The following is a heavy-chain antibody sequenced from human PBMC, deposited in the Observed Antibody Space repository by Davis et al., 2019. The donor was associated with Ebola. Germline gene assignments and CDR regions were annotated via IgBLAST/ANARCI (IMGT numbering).Heavy chain of an antibody. V-gene: IGHV4-61*05. D-gene: IGHD3-3*01. CDR1: GGSISNSDFNY. Sequence: SETLSLTCTVSGGSISNSDFNYWSWIRQPPGKGLEWIGYIYNIRTTSYSPSLKRRVTISADTSKNQFSLKLKSVTAADTAVYYCARRGRLGYFDYWGQGTPVTVSS. CDR2: IYNIRTT. CDR3: ARRGRLGYFDY. J-gene: IGHJ4*02.